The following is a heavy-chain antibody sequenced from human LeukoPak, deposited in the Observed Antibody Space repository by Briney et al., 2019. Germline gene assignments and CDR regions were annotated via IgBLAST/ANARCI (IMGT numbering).Heavy chain of an antibody. D-gene: IGHD6-13*01. CDR2: IYYSGST. V-gene: IGHV4-59*01. J-gene: IGHJ6*02. CDR1: GGSISSYY. CDR3: ARVKQAGSSWYNSNYYYGMDV. Sequence: SETLSLTCTVSGGSISSYYWSWIRQPPGKGLEWIGYIYYSGSTNYNPSLKSRVTISVDTSKNQFSLKLSSVTAADTAVYYCARVKQAGSSWYNSNYYYGMDVWGQGTTVTVSS.